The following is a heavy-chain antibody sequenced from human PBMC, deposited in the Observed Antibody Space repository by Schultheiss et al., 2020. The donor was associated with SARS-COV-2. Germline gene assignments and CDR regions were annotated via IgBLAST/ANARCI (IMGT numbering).Heavy chain of an antibody. J-gene: IGHJ4*02. CDR1: GGSISSGSYF. D-gene: IGHD5-24*01. CDR2: MYTSGST. V-gene: IGHV4-61*02. Sequence: SETLSLTCTVSGGSISSGSYFWSWIRQPAGKGLEWIGRMYTSGSTDYNPSLKSRVTISADTSKNQFSLKLSSVTAADTAVYYCARDLDGYNLFDYWGQGTLVTVSS. CDR3: ARDLDGYNLFDY.